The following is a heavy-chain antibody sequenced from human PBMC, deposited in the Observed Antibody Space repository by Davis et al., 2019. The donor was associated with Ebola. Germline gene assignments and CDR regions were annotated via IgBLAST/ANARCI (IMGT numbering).Heavy chain of an antibody. D-gene: IGHD1-26*01. CDR2: IYPRDADT. Sequence: GGSLRLSCKGSGYSFTSYWMGWVRQMPGKGLEWMGIIYPRDADTRYSPSFQGQVAISADESISTAYLQWSSLKASDTAIYYCARGEAATGRLDTWGHGTLVTVSS. J-gene: IGHJ5*01. CDR3: ARGEAATGRLDT. V-gene: IGHV5-51*01. CDR1: GYSFTSYW.